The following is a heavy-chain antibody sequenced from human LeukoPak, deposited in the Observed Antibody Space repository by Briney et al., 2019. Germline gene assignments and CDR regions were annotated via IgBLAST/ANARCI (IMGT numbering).Heavy chain of an antibody. CDR3: ARDVETH. CDR1: GFTFSSSA. Sequence: PGRSLRLSCAASGFTFSSSAMHCVRQAPAKGLEWVAVLSYDRRNEYYADSVKGRFTISRDNSKNTVYLHMNSLRVADTAIYYCARDVETHWGQGTPVTVSS. J-gene: IGHJ4*02. CDR2: LSYDRRNE. V-gene: IGHV3-30*04.